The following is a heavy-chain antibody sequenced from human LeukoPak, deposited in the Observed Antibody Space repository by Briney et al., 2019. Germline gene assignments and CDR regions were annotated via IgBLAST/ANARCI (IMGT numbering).Heavy chain of an antibody. CDR2: ISAYNGST. CDR1: GGTFSSYA. J-gene: IGHJ4*02. CDR3: ARGVIRGYSYGSDEVFEYYFDY. Sequence: GASVKVSCKASGGTFSSYAISWVRQAPGQGLEWMGWISAYNGSTNYAQKLQGRVTMTTDTSTSTAYMELRSLRSDDTAVYYCARGVIRGYSYGSDEVFEYYFDYWGQGTLVTVSS. D-gene: IGHD5-18*01. V-gene: IGHV1-18*01.